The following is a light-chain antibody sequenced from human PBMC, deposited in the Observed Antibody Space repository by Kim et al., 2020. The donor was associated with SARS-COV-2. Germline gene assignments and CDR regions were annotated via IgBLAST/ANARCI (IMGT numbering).Light chain of an antibody. CDR3: QQYGSSPPAT. J-gene: IGKJ4*01. CDR2: GAS. Sequence: PGERATLSCRARQSVSSSYLAWYQQKPGQAPRLLIYGASSRATGIPDRFSGSGSGTDFTLTISRLEPEDFAVYYCQQYGSSPPATFGGGTKVDIK. V-gene: IGKV3-20*01. CDR1: QSVSSSY.